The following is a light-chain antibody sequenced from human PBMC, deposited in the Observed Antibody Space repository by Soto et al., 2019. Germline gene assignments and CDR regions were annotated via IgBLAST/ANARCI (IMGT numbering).Light chain of an antibody. Sequence: QSVLTQPASVSGSTGQSITNSCTGTSNNVGSYNLVSWYQQHPGKAPKLMIYEVSKRPSGVSNRFSGSKSGNTASLTISGFQAEDEADYYCCSYAGSSTPLIFGTGTKVTVL. CDR3: CSYAGSSTPLI. CDR1: SNNVGSYNL. CDR2: EVS. J-gene: IGLJ1*01. V-gene: IGLV2-23*02.